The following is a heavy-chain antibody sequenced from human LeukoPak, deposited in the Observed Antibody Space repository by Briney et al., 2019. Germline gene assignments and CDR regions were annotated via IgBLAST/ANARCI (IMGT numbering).Heavy chain of an antibody. CDR1: GGSISSYY. CDR3: ARGVAAAGTFYYYYCYGMDV. J-gene: IGHJ6*02. Sequence: SETLSLTCTVSGGSISSYYWSWIRQPPGKGLEWIGYIYYSGSTNYNPSLKSRVTISVDTSKNQFSLKLSSVTAADTAVYYCARGVAAAGTFYYYYCYGMDVWGQGTTVTVSS. CDR2: IYYSGST. V-gene: IGHV4-59*08. D-gene: IGHD6-13*01.